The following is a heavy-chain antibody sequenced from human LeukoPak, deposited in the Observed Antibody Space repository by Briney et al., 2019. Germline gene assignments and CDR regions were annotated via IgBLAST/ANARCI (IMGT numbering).Heavy chain of an antibody. Sequence: PGGSLRLSCAASGFTLNNYAMSWCRQPPGRGLEWVSAISESGGNTYFADSVKGRFTISRDNSKNTLYLQMNSLRVEDTAVYYCAKSAYDFWSSFDSWGQGTLVTVSS. CDR1: GFTLNNYA. D-gene: IGHD3-3*01. V-gene: IGHV3-23*01. CDR2: ISESGGNT. CDR3: AKSAYDFWSSFDS. J-gene: IGHJ4*02.